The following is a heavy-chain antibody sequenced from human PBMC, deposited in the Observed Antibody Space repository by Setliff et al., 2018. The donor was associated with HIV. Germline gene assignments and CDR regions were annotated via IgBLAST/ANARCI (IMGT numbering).Heavy chain of an antibody. J-gene: IGHJ3*02. D-gene: IGHD4-17*01. CDR1: GGSIRSYY. CDR2: IPTSGST. V-gene: IGHV4-4*07. CDR3: ARLGMTTVGIGDVFDI. Sequence: PSETLSLTCTVSGGSIRSYYWSWIRQPAGKGLEWIGRIPTSGSTNYSPSLKSRVTILVDTSKNQFSLKVRSVTAADTTVYYCARLGMTTVGIGDVFDIWGQGTMVTVSS.